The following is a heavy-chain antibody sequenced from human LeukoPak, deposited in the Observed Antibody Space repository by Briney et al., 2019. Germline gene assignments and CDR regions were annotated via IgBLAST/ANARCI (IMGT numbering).Heavy chain of an antibody. J-gene: IGHJ3*02. CDR2: ITGSGRST. CDR1: GFTFSSYA. V-gene: IGHV3-23*01. CDR3: ARPFTMIARGSAFDI. Sequence: PGGSLRLSCAASGFTFSSYAMSWVRQAPGKGLDWVSTITGSGRSTYYADSVKGRFTVSRDNSKNTLYLQMNSLRAEDTAVYYCARPFTMIARGSAFDIWGQGTMVTVSS. D-gene: IGHD3-22*01.